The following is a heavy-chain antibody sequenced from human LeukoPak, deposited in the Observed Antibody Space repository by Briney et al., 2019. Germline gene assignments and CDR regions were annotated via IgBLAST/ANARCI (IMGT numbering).Heavy chain of an antibody. CDR1: GFTFSTYE. Sequence: GGSLRLSCAASGFTFSTYEMHWVRQAPGKGLVWVSRINSDGSSTTYADSVKGRFTISRDNSKNTLYLQMNGLRAEDTAVYYCARDGGVGDYATHDYWGQGTLVTVSS. J-gene: IGHJ4*02. V-gene: IGHV3-74*01. CDR2: INSDGSST. CDR3: ARDGGVGDYATHDY. D-gene: IGHD4-17*01.